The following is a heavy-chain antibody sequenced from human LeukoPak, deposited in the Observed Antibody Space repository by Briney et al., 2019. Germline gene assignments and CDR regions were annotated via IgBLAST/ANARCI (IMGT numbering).Heavy chain of an antibody. CDR1: GFTFSNYA. J-gene: IGHJ3*02. CDR2: IGAGGST. CDR3: AKDIVVVIAMFLGAFDI. Sequence: GGSLRLSCAASGFTFSNYALSWVRQAPGKGLEWVSAIGAGGSTYYADSVKGRFTISRDNSKNTLSLQMNSLRAEDTAVYYCAKDIVVVIAMFLGAFDIWGQGTLVTVSS. V-gene: IGHV3-23*01. D-gene: IGHD2-21*01.